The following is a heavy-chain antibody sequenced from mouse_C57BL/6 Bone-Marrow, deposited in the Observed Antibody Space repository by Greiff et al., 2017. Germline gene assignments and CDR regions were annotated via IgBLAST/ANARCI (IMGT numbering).Heavy chain of an antibody. CDR2: ISDGGSYT. Sequence: EVKLMESGGGLVKPGGSLKLSCAASGFTFSSYAMSWVRQTPEKRLEWVATISDGGSYTYYPDNVKGRFTISRDNAKNNLYLQMSNLKSEDTAMYYCARALVNYFDYWGQGTTLTVSS. V-gene: IGHV5-4*03. J-gene: IGHJ2*01. CDR1: GFTFSSYA. D-gene: IGHD2-1*01. CDR3: ARALVNYFDY.